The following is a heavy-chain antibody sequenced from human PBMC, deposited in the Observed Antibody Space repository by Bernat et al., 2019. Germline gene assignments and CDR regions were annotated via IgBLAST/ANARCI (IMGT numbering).Heavy chain of an antibody. CDR3: LHRGGTCGSLHQLDY. CDR2: IRAGGDTT. CDR1: GFTFSNYA. V-gene: IGHV3-23*01. D-gene: IGHD2-15*01. Sequence: EVQLLESGGGLVQPGGSLRLSCAASGFTFSNYAMSWVRQAPGKGLEWVSSIRAGGDTTYYADSVKGRFTISRDNSKNTLSLQMRTLRAEDTAWYYCLHRGGTCGSLHQLDYWGQRTLVTV. J-gene: IGHJ4*02.